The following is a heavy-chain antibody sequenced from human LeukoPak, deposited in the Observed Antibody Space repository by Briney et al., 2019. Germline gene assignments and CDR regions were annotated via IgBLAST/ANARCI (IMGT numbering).Heavy chain of an antibody. V-gene: IGHV1-18*01. Sequence: ASVKVSCKASGYTFTSYGISWVRQAPGQGLEWMGWISAYNGNTNYAQKLQGRVTMTTDISTSTAYMELRSLRSDDTAVYYCARQQYQLLYLFGFWFDPWGQGTLVTVSS. CDR3: ARQQYQLLYLFGFWFDP. CDR1: GYTFTSYG. CDR2: ISAYNGNT. D-gene: IGHD2-2*02. J-gene: IGHJ5*02.